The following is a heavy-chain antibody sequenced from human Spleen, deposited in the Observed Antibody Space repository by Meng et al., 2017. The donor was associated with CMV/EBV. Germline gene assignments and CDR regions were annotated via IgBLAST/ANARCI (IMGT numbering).Heavy chain of an antibody. CDR2: INSDGSTT. V-gene: IGHV3-74*01. CDR3: AKDTLELWVRYGMDV. CDR1: GFTFSGYW. Sequence: GESLKISCAASGFTFSGYWMHWVRQAPGKGLVWVSRINSDGSTTIYADSVKGRFTISRDNAKNSLHLQMNSLRAEDTAVYYCAKDTLELWVRYGMDVWGQGTTVTVSS. J-gene: IGHJ6*02. D-gene: IGHD1-7*01.